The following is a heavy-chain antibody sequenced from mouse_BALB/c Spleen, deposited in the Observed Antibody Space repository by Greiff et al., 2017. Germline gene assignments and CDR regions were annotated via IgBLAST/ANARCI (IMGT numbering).Heavy chain of an antibody. J-gene: IGHJ4*01. D-gene: IGHD2-14*01. V-gene: IGHV5-4*02. CDR3: ARGAYYRYLDAMDY. CDR2: ISDGGSYT. Sequence: EVQLVESGGGLVKPGGSLKLSCAASGFTFSDYYMYWVRQTPEKRLEWVATISDGGSYTYYPDSVKGRFTISRDNAKNNLYLQMSSLKSEDTAMYYCARGAYYRYLDAMDYWGQGTSVTVSS. CDR1: GFTFSDYY.